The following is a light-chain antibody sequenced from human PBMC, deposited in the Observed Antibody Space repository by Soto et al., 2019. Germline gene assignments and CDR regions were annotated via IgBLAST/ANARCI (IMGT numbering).Light chain of an antibody. CDR1: SSDVGGYNY. Sequence: QSALTQPASVSGSPGQSITISCTGTSSDVGGYNYVSWYQQHPGKAPKLMIHEVSNRPSGVSNRFSGSKSGNTASLTISGLQAEDDADYYCSSYTSSSTWVFGGGTKLTVL. V-gene: IGLV2-14*01. J-gene: IGLJ3*02. CDR2: EVS. CDR3: SSYTSSSTWV.